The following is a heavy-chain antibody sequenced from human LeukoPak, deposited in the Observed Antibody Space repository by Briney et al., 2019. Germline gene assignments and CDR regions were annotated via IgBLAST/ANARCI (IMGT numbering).Heavy chain of an antibody. CDR3: ARAKGLVAATPVY. V-gene: IGHV1-69*05. CDR2: IIPIFGTA. CDR1: GGTFSSYA. J-gene: IGHJ4*02. D-gene: IGHD2-15*01. Sequence: ASVKVSCKASGGTFSSYAISWLRQATGQGLEWMGGIIPIFGTANYAQKFQGRVTITTDESTSTAYMELSSLRSEDTAVYYCARAKGLVAATPVYWGQGTLATVSS.